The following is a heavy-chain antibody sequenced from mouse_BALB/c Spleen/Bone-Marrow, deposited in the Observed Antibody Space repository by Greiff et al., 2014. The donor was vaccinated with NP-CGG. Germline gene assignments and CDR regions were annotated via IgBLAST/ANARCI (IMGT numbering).Heavy chain of an antibody. CDR3: ARHAYYDQTEVSFVY. V-gene: IGHV5-9-2*01. J-gene: IGHJ3*01. CDR1: GFSFNSYG. CDR2: ISGGGSYT. D-gene: IGHD2-4*01. Sequence: DVMLVESGGGLVKSGGSLKLSCAASGFSFNSYGMSWVRQTPEKRLEWVATISGGGSYTFYPDSVKGRFTISRDNAKNNLYLQLSSVRSEDTALYYCARHAYYDQTEVSFVYWGQGTLVTVSA.